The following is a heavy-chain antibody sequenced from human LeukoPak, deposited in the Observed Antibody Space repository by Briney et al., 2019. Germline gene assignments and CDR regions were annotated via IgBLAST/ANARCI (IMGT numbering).Heavy chain of an antibody. CDR2: INPNSGGT. J-gene: IGHJ4*02. CDR1: GYTFTGYY. D-gene: IGHD3-22*01. V-gene: IGHV1-2*02. Sequence: ASVKVCCKASGYTFTGYYMHWVRQAPGQGVEWMGWINPNSGGTNYAQKFQGRVTMTRDTSISTAYMELSRLRSDDTAVYYCARGTRGITMIVVVNPFDYWGQGTLVTVSS. CDR3: ARGTRGITMIVVVNPFDY.